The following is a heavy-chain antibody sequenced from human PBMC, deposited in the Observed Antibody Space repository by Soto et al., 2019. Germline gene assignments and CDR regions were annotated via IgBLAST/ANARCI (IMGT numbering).Heavy chain of an antibody. CDR2: IYYSGST. Sequence: SETLSLTCTVSGGSIISSSYYWGWIRQPPGKGLEWIGSIYYSGSTYYNPSLKSRVTISVDTSKNQFSLKLSSVTAADTAVYYCARHVKGVAAGLHIQRRCPGKEYYFDYWGQGTLVTVSS. D-gene: IGHD6-19*01. CDR3: ARHVKGVAAGLHIQRRCPGKEYYFDY. J-gene: IGHJ4*02. CDR1: GGSIISSSYY. V-gene: IGHV4-39*01.